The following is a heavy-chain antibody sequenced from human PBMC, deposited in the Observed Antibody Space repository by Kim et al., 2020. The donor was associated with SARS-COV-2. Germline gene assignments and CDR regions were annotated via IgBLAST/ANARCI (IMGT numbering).Heavy chain of an antibody. V-gene: IGHV1-46*01. D-gene: IGHD3-3*01. CDR3: ARDPRFWSGYYSPYYFDY. J-gene: IGHJ4*02. Sequence: QGRVTMTRDTSTSTVYIELSSLRSEDTAVYYCARDPRFWSGYYSPYYFDYWGQGTLVTVSS.